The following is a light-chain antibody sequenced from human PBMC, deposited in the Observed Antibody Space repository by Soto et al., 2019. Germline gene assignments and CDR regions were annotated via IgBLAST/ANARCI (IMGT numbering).Light chain of an antibody. V-gene: IGKV3-11*01. CDR2: DAS. CDR3: QQRSSWPPYT. Sequence: EIVLTQSPGTLSLSPGERATLSCRASQSVSSYLAWYQQKHGQAPRLLIYDASNRATGIPARFSGSGAWTDFSLTIISLETEDFAVYYCQQRSSWPPYTFGQGTKLEIK. J-gene: IGKJ2*01. CDR1: QSVSSY.